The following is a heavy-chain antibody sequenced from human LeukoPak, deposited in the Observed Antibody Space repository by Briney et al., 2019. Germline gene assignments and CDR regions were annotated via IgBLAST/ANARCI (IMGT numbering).Heavy chain of an antibody. CDR3: ARQSDYGDYLIDY. J-gene: IGHJ4*02. CDR1: GFTFSDYY. D-gene: IGHD4-17*01. Sequence: GGSLRLSCAASGFTFSDYYMSWIRQAPGKGLEWVSYISSSGSTIYYADSVKGRFTISRDNAKNSLYLQMNSLRAEDTAVYYCARQSDYGDYLIDYWGQGTLVTVSS. CDR2: ISSSGSTI. V-gene: IGHV3-11*01.